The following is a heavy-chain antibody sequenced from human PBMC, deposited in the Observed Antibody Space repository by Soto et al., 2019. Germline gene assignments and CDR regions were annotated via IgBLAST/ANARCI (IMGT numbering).Heavy chain of an antibody. V-gene: IGHV4-59*08. CDR1: GGYISSYY. Sequence: PSETLSVTSTVSGGYISSYYWSWIRQPPGKGLEWIGYIYYSGSTNYNPSLKSRVTISVDTSKNQFSLKLSSVTAADTAVYYCARHYCSGGSCYYSWFDPWGQGTLVTVSS. J-gene: IGHJ5*02. CDR3: ARHYCSGGSCYYSWFDP. D-gene: IGHD2-15*01. CDR2: IYYSGST.